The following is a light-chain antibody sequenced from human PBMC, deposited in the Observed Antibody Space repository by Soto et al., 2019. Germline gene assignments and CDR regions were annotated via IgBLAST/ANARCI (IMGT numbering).Light chain of an antibody. CDR3: QQYYSTPPYT. J-gene: IGKJ2*01. Sequence: DIVMTQSPDSLAVSLGDRATINCKSSQSVLYSSNNKNYLAWYQQKPGQPPKLLIYWASTRQSGVPDRFSGSGSATDFTLTISSLQAEDVAVYYCQQYYSTPPYTFGQGTKLEIK. CDR1: QSVLYSSNNKNY. CDR2: WAS. V-gene: IGKV4-1*01.